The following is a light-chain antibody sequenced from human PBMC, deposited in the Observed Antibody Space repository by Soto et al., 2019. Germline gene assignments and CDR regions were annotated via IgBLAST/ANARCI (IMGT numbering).Light chain of an antibody. J-gene: IGLJ2*01. V-gene: IGLV2-14*01. Sequence: QSALTQPASVSGSPGQSITISCTGTTNDVGGYNYVSWYQQHPGKAPKLLIFEVTSRPSGVSHRFSGSKSGNTASLTISALQADDEADYYCCSYAGGSRIFGGGTKVTVL. CDR3: CSYAGGSRI. CDR2: EVT. CDR1: TNDVGGYNY.